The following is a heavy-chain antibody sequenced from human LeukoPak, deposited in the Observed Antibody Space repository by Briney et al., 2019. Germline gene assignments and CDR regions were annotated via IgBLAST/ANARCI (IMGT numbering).Heavy chain of an antibody. CDR3: ARVSYGGNFFDY. CDR2: IYFSENT. Sequence: SETLSLTCTVSGGSISSGGYYWSWIRQHPGKGLEWIGYIYFSENTYYNPSLKSRVTISVDTSKNQFSLKLSPVTAADTAVYYCARVSYGGNFFDYWGQGTLVTVS. J-gene: IGHJ4*02. D-gene: IGHD2-21*01. V-gene: IGHV4-31*03. CDR1: GGSISSGGYY.